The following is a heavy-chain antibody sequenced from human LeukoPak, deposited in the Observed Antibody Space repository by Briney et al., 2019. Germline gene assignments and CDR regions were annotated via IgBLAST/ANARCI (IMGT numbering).Heavy chain of an antibody. CDR3: TTSTTVVTGY. Sequence: GGSLRLSCAASGFTFSNTWMCWVRQSPGKGLEWVGRIKSKTDGGTTEYAAPVKGRFTISRDDSKNTLYLQMNSLKTEDTAVYYCTTSTTVVTGYWGQGTLVTVSS. CDR1: GFTFSNTW. J-gene: IGHJ4*02. D-gene: IGHD4-23*01. V-gene: IGHV3-15*05. CDR2: IKSKTDGGTT.